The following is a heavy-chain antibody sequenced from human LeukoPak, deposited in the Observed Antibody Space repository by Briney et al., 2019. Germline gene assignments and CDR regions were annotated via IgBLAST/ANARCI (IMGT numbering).Heavy chain of an antibody. V-gene: IGHV1-18*01. CDR2: ISAYDGIT. J-gene: IGHJ5*02. CDR1: GYTFTTYG. D-gene: IGHD6-13*01. Sequence: ASVKVSCKASGYTFTTYGISWVRQAPGQGLEWMGWISAYDGITNYTQKLQGRVTMTTDTSTSTAYMELRSLRSDDTAVYYCARVSGQQLVSDAWVDPWGQGTLVTVSS. CDR3: ARVSGQQLVSDAWVDP.